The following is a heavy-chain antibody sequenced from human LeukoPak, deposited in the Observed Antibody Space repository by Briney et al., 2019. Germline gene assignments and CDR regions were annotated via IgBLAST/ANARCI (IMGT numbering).Heavy chain of an antibody. V-gene: IGHV4-61*02. CDR2: IYTTGSTTGST. D-gene: IGHD3-10*01. J-gene: IGHJ3*02. CDR3: ARAVTMVRGVIPFAFDI. Sequence: PSETLSLTCTVSGGSISSGSYYWNWIRQPAGKGLEWIGRIYTTGSTTGSTTYNPSLKSRVTISIDTSKTHFSLELSSVTAADTAVYYCARAVTMVRGVIPFAFDIWGQGTMVTVSS. CDR1: GGSISSGSYY.